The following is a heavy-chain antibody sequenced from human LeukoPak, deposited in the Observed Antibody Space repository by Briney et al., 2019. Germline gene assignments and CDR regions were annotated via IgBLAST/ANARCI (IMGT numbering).Heavy chain of an antibody. J-gene: IGHJ6*03. Sequence: GAXVKVXXXASGYTFTSYYMHWVRQAPGQGLEWMGIINPSGGSTSYAQKFQGRVTMTRDMSTSTVYMELSSLRSEDKAVYYCAXXHXXXDNXDFWSVGYMDVWGKGTTVTVSS. CDR2: INPSGGST. CDR3: AXXHXXXDNXDFWSVGYMDV. V-gene: IGHV1-46*01. D-gene: IGHD3-3*01. CDR1: GYTFTSYY.